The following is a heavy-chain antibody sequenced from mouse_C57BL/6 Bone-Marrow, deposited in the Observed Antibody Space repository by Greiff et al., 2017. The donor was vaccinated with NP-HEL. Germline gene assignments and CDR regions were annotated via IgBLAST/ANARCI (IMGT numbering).Heavy chain of an antibody. CDR1: GFTFSSYG. CDR3: ARDDYDGVYYAMDY. CDR2: ISSGGSYT. J-gene: IGHJ4*01. Sequence: EVKLVESGGDLVKPGGSLKLSCAASGFTFSSYGMSWVRQTPDKRLEWVATISSGGSYTYYPDSVKGRFTISRDNAKNTLYLQMSSLKSEDTAMYYCARDDYDGVYYAMDYWGQGTSVTVSS. D-gene: IGHD2-4*01. V-gene: IGHV5-6*01.